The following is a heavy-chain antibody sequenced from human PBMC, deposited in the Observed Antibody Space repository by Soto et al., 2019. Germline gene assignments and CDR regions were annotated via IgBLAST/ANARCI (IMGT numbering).Heavy chain of an antibody. CDR1: GGTFSSYA. D-gene: IGHD6-19*01. CDR3: ARKSIAVAGYYYYYYGMDV. V-gene: IGHV1-69*13. CDR2: IIPILGTA. J-gene: IGHJ6*02. Sequence: SSVKVSCKASGGTFSSYAISWVRQAPGQGLEWMGGIIPILGTANYAQKFQGRVTITADESTSTAYMELSSLRSEDTAVYYCARKSIAVAGYYYYYYGMDVWGQGTTVTVSS.